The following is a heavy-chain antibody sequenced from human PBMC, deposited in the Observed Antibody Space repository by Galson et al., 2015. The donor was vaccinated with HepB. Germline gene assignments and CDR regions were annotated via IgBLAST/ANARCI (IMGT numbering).Heavy chain of an antibody. V-gene: IGHV3-74*01. CDR2: INSDGSST. Sequence: SLRLSCAASGFTFSSYWMHWVRQAPGKGLVWVSRINSDGSSTSYADSVKGRFTISRDNAKSTLYLQMNSLRAEDTAVYYCARGGYDFWSGYNDAFDIWGQGTMVTVSS. D-gene: IGHD3-3*01. J-gene: IGHJ3*02. CDR1: GFTFSSYW. CDR3: ARGGYDFWSGYNDAFDI.